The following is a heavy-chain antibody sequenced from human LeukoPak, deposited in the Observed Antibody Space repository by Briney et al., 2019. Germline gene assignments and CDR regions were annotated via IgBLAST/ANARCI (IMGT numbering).Heavy chain of an antibody. J-gene: IGHJ4*02. V-gene: IGHV1-69*05. CDR3: AGEYCSGGSCRQGFDY. D-gene: IGHD2-15*01. CDR1: GGTFSSYA. Sequence: SVKVSCKASGGTFSSYAISWVRQAPGQGLEWMGGIIPIFGTANYAQKFQGRVTLTRDTSISTAYMELSSLRSDDSAVYYCAGEYCSGGSCRQGFDYWGQGTLVTVSS. CDR2: IIPIFGTA.